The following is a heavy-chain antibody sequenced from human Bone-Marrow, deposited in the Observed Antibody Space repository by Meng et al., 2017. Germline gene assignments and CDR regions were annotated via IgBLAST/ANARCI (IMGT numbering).Heavy chain of an antibody. Sequence: GESLKISCAASGFTFRNYDIYGVRQAPGKGLEWVAVISYDGSNKYYADSVKGRFTISRDNSKNTLYLQMNSLRAEDTAVYYCARDRNPCSGGSCEHDAFDIWGQGTMVTVSS. J-gene: IGHJ3*02. CDR3: ARDRNPCSGGSCEHDAFDI. D-gene: IGHD2-15*01. V-gene: IGHV3-30*06. CDR2: ISYDGSNK. CDR1: GFTFRNYD.